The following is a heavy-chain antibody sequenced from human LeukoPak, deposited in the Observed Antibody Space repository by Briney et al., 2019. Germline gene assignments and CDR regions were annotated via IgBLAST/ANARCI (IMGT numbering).Heavy chain of an antibody. D-gene: IGHD5-18*01. V-gene: IGHV1-2*02. Sequence: VASVKVSCKASGYTFTGYYMHWVRQAPGQGLEWMGWINPNSGGTNYAQKFQGRVTMTRDTSISTAYMELSRLRSDDTAVYYCARGFSYGTGYYFDHWGQGTLVTVSS. CDR3: ARGFSYGTGYYFDH. CDR2: INPNSGGT. CDR1: GYTFTGYY. J-gene: IGHJ4*02.